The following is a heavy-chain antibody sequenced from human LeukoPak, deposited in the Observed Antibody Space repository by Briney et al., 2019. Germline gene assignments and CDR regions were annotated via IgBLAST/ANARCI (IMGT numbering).Heavy chain of an antibody. CDR1: GFTFSSYA. CDR2: ISGSGGST. Sequence: PGGSLRLSCAASGFTFSSYAMSWVRQAPGKGLEWVSAISGSGGSTYYADSVKGRFTISRDNSKNTLYLQMNSLRAEDTAVYYCAKGGTGSGSYYKNYYYYYYYMDVRGKGTTVTVSS. V-gene: IGHV3-23*01. J-gene: IGHJ6*03. D-gene: IGHD3-10*01. CDR3: AKGGTGSGSYYKNYYYYYYYMDV.